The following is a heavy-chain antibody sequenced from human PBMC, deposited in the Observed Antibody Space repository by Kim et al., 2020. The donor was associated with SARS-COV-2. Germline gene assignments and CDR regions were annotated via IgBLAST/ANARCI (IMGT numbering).Heavy chain of an antibody. J-gene: IGHJ3*02. V-gene: IGHV4-59*01. Sequence: SETLSLTCTVSGGSISSYYWSWIRQPPGKGLEWIGYIYYSGSTNYNPSLKSRVTISVDTSKSQFSLKLSSVTAADTAMYYCAGGYDSSGYYSPSTAFDIWGQGTMVTVSS. CDR3: AGGYDSSGYYSPSTAFDI. D-gene: IGHD3-22*01. CDR1: GGSISSYY. CDR2: IYYSGST.